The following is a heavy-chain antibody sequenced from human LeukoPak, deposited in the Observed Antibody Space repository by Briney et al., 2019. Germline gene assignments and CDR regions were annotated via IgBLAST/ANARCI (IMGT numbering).Heavy chain of an antibody. CDR2: IYSGGST. J-gene: IGHJ4*02. Sequence: PGGSVRLSCAASGFTFSNYWMNWARQAPGKGLEWVSIIYSGGSTYYADSVKGRFSISRDNPKNTLYLQMNSLRAEDTAVYYCARDDGAGGPFDYWGQGTLVSVSS. V-gene: IGHV3-66*01. CDR1: GFTFSNYW. D-gene: IGHD3-10*01. CDR3: ARDDGAGGPFDY.